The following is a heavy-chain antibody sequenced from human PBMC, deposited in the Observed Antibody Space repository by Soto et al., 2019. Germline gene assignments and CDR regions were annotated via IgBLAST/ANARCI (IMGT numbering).Heavy chain of an antibody. CDR1: GGSISSYY. J-gene: IGHJ4*02. CDR2: IYYSGST. D-gene: IGHD4-17*01. Sequence: QVQLQESGPGLVKPSETLSLTCTVSGGSISSYYWSWIRQPPGKGLEWIGYIYYSGSTNYNPSLKSRATISVATSKNPFSLKLSSVTAADTAVYYCARRYGVYFDYWGQGTLVTVSS. CDR3: ARRYGVYFDY. V-gene: IGHV4-59*08.